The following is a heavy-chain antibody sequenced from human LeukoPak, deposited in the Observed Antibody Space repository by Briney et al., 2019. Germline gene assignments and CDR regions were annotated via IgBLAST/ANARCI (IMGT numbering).Heavy chain of an antibody. J-gene: IGHJ4*02. V-gene: IGHV1-24*01. D-gene: IGHD3-10*01. CDR3: ATYPITYYYGSGSPYYFDY. CDR2: FDPEDGET. Sequence: RASVNVSCKVSGYTLTELSMHWVRQAPGKGLEWMGGFDPEDGETIYAQKFQGRVTMTEDTSTDTAYMELSSLRSEDTAVYYCATYPITYYYGSGSPYYFDYWGQGTLVTVSS. CDR1: GYTLTELS.